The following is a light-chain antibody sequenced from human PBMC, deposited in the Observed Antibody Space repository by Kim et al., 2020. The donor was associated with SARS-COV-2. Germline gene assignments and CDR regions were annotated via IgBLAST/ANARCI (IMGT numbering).Light chain of an antibody. Sequence: SVTPKEQVTITCRASQSIGNRLHWYQQKPDQSPKLLIRYASQSITGVPPRFSGSGSGTEFTLTINSLEVEDAATYYCQQSGAFLTFGGGTKVDIK. CDR3: QQSGAFLT. CDR2: YAS. J-gene: IGKJ4*01. CDR1: QSIGNR. V-gene: IGKV6-21*02.